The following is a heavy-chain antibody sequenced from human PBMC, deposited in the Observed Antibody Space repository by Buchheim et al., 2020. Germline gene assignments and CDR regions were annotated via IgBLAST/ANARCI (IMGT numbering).Heavy chain of an antibody. D-gene: IGHD1-26*01. CDR2: IYYSGST. J-gene: IGHJ4*02. CDR1: GGSISSSSYY. V-gene: IGHV4-39*07. CDR3: ARGHEWELLGFDY. Sequence: QLQLQESGPGLVKPSETLSLTCTVSGGSISSSSYYWGWIRQPPGKGLEWIGSIYYSGSTYYNPSLKSRVTISVHTSKNQFSLKLSSVTAADTAVYYCARGHEWELLGFDYWGQGTL.